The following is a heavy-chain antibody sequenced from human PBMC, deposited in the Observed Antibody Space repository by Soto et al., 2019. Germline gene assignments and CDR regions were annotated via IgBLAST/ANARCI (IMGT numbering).Heavy chain of an antibody. CDR3: ARDYIPYSSIGWFDP. CDR2: IWYDGSNK. Sequence: PGGSLRLSCAASGFTFSSYGMHWVRQAPGKGLEWVAVIWYDGSNKYHADSVKGRFTISRDNSKNTLYLQMNSLRAEDTAVYYCARDYIPYSSIGWFDPWGQGTLVTVSS. V-gene: IGHV3-33*01. J-gene: IGHJ5*02. D-gene: IGHD6-13*01. CDR1: GFTFSSYG.